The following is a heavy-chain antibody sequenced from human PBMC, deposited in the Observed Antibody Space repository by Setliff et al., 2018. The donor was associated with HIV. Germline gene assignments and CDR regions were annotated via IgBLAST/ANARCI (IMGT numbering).Heavy chain of an antibody. CDR1: GGSISSSSYY. V-gene: IGHV4-39*07. J-gene: IGHJ6*03. CDR2: IYYSGST. Sequence: SETLSLTCTVSGGSISSSSYYWGWIRQPPGKGLEWIGSIYYSGSTHYNPSLKSRVTISVDTSKNQFSLKLSSVTAADTAVYYCARGRSRWTYYNYYYMDVWGKGTTVTVSS. D-gene: IGHD6-13*01. CDR3: ARGRSRWTYYNYYYMDV.